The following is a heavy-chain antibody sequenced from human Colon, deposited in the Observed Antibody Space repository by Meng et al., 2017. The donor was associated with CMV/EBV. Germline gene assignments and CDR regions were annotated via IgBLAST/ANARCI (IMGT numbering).Heavy chain of an antibody. CDR1: GFICSNYW. CDR3: ATSKDSPGND. V-gene: IGHV3-7*01. J-gene: IGHJ4*02. Sequence: GGPLRLSCAASGFICSNYWMSWVRQAPGKGLEWVANMNGGATAKFYVGSVRGRFTISRDNAMNALYLQMNSLAVEDTAIYYCATSKDSPGNDWGQGTLVTVSS. CDR2: MNGGATAK. D-gene: IGHD2/OR15-2a*01.